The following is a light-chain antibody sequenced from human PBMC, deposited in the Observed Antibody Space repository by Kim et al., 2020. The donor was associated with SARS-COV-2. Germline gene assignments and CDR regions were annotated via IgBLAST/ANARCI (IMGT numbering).Light chain of an antibody. CDR3: SSYTDSVV. CDR2: DVT. V-gene: IGLV2-14*03. CDR1: SSDVGSNNY. Sequence: SPGQSITISCPGTSSDVGSNNYVSWYQHHPGKAPKVIMYDVTRRPSGISNRFSGSKSGNTASLTISGLQADDEANYFCSSYTDSVVFGGGTKLTVL. J-gene: IGLJ3*02.